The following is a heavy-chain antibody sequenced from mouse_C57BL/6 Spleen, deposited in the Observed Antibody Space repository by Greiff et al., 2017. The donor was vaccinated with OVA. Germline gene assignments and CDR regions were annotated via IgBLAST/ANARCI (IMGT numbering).Heavy chain of an antibody. V-gene: IGHV3-5*01. CDR1: GISITTGNYR. D-gene: IGHD2-4*01. J-gene: IGHJ3*01. Sequence: EVQVVESGPGLVKPSQTVFLTCTVTGISITTGNYRWSWIRQFPGNKLEWIGYIYYSGTITYNPSLTSRTTITRDTPKNQFFLEMNSLTAEDTATYYCARDHDYDGFAYWGQGTLVTVSA. CDR3: ARDHDYDGFAY. CDR2: IYYSGTI.